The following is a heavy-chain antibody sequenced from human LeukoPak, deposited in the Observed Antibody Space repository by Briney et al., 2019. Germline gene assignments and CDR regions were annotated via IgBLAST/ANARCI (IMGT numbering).Heavy chain of an antibody. CDR2: IIPIFGTA. CDR3: ARGGIGKYSSSAAGYYYYYMDV. J-gene: IGHJ6*03. V-gene: IGHV1-69*05. CDR1: GGTFSSYA. Sequence: ASEKVSCKASGGTFSSYAISWVRQAPGQGLEWMGGIIPIFGTANYAQKFQGRVTITTDESTSTAYMELSSLRSEDTAVYYCARGGIGKYSSSAAGYYYYYMDVWGKGTTVTVSS. D-gene: IGHD6-6*01.